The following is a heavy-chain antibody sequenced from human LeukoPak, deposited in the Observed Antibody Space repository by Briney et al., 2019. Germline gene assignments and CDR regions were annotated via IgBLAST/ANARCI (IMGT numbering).Heavy chain of an antibody. J-gene: IGHJ4*02. D-gene: IGHD3-3*01. CDR1: GFTFGDYA. CDR3: TSVLEWLFLFDY. V-gene: IGHV3-49*04. CDR2: IRSKAYGGTT. Sequence: QPGGSLRLSCTASGFTFGDYAMSWVRQAPGKGLEWVGFIRSKAYGGTTEYAASVKGRFTISRDDSKSIAYLQMNSLKTEDTAVYYCTSVLEWLFLFDYWGQGTLVTVSS.